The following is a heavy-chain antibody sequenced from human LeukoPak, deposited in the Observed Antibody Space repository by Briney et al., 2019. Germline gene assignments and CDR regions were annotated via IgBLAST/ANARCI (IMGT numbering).Heavy chain of an antibody. D-gene: IGHD1-26*01. Sequence: GGSLRLSCAASGFTASSNYMNWVRQAPGKGLEWVSVMDRGERTYYADSVKGRFTISRDNSKNTVYLRMNSLRAEDTAVYYCARGLVGATGTTAHWGQGTLVTVFS. CDR2: MDRGERT. CDR1: GFTASSNY. J-gene: IGHJ4*02. V-gene: IGHV3-53*01. CDR3: ARGLVGATGTTAH.